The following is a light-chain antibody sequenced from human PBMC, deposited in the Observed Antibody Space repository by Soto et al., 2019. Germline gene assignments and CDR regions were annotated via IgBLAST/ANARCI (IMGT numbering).Light chain of an antibody. Sequence: EVVMTQSPATVSVSPGERTSLSCRASQSIGTNLGWYQQKPGQAPRLPISKTSTRATGVPARFSGSGSGTEFTLTISSLQSEDIAVYYCQQYAGWPLTFGGGTKVDIK. J-gene: IGKJ4*01. CDR3: QQYAGWPLT. V-gene: IGKV3-15*01. CDR1: QSIGTN. CDR2: KTS.